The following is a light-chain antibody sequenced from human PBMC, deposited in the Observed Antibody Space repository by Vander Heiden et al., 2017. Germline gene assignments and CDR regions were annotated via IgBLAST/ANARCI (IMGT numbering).Light chain of an antibody. CDR3: QQFNSYPFT. J-gene: IGKJ3*01. V-gene: IGKV1-13*02. Sequence: GDRVTITCRASQAISSALAWYLQKPGKGPKLLIYDASNLESGVPSRFSGSGSGTDFTLTISSLQPEDFATYYCQQFNSYPFTFGPGTKVDIK. CDR1: QAISSA. CDR2: DAS.